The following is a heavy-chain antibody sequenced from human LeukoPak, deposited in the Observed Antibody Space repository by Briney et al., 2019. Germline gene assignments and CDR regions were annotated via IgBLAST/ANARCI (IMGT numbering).Heavy chain of an antibody. CDR3: AKLYRGGY. J-gene: IGHJ4*02. CDR2: IKQDESEK. V-gene: IGHV3-7*01. D-gene: IGHD2-8*01. Sequence: GGSLRLSCAASGFTFSSYSMNWVRQAPGKGLEWVANIKQDESEKYYVDSVKGRFTISRDNAKNSLYLQMNSLRAEDTAVYYCAKLYRGGYWGQGTLVTVSS. CDR1: GFTFSSYS.